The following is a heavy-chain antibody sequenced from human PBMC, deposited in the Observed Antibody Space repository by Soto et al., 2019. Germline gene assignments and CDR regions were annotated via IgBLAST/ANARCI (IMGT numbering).Heavy chain of an antibody. CDR3: ARTWLAGGTPADAFDI. V-gene: IGHV4-38-2*01. Sequence: SETLSLTCAVSASSISSAYFWGWIRQPPGRGLEWIATIFHTGGTYYNPSLKSRVTISVDKSNNQFSLRLNSVTAADTALYFCARTWLAGGTPADAFDIWGQGTMVTVSS. J-gene: IGHJ3*02. CDR2: IFHTGGT. D-gene: IGHD2-15*01. CDR1: ASSISSAYF.